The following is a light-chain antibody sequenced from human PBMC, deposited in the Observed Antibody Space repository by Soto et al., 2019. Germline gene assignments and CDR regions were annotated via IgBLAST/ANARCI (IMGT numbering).Light chain of an antibody. CDR2: AAS. CDR3: QQNYRATPWT. CDR1: QGSSSY. Sequence: DIKMTQSPSSLFASVGDSVTLPCRATQGSSSYLNWYQQKPGKAPKLLIEAASSLQSGFPSRFSGSGSGRDFTLNISSLQPDDFATYYCQQNYRATPWTFGQGTRWRS. J-gene: IGKJ1*01. V-gene: IGKV1-39*01.